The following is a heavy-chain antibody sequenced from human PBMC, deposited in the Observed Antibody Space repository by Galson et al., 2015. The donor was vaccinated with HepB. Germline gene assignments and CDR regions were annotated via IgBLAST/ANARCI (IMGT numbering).Heavy chain of an antibody. V-gene: IGHV1-18*04. CDR3: ARELQRYCSSTSCYMLYYGMDV. Sequence: SVKVSCKASGYTFTSYGISWVRQAPGQGLEWMGWISAYNGNTNYAQKLQGRVTMTTDTSTSTAYMELRSLRSDDTAVYYCARELQRYCSSTSCYMLYYGMDVWGQGTTVTVSS. J-gene: IGHJ6*02. CDR1: GYTFTSYG. CDR2: ISAYNGNT. D-gene: IGHD2-2*02.